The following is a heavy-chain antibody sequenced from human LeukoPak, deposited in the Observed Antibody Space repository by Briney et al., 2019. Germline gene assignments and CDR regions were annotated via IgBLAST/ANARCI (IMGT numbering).Heavy chain of an antibody. CDR2: IYSGGDT. CDR1: GITVSSSY. D-gene: IGHD3-16*01. V-gene: IGHV3-66*01. CDR3: TRERGGYYEKNGYSDY. Sequence: PGGSLRLSCAASGITVSSSYMSWVRQAPGKGLEWVSVIYSGGDTCYADSVKGRFTISRDNSKNTLYLQMNRLRAEDTAIYYCTRERGGYYEKNGYSDYWGQGTLVTVSS. J-gene: IGHJ4*02.